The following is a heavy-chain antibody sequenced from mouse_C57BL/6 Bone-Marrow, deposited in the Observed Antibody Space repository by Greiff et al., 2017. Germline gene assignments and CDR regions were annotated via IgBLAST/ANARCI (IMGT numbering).Heavy chain of an antibody. V-gene: IGHV2-4*01. Sequence: QVQLQQSGPGLVQPSQCLSITCTVSGFSLTSYGVHWVRQPPGKGLEWLGVIWSGGSTDYNAAFISRLSISKDNAKSQVFFKMNSLQADDTAIYCCARMGSNYVDWYFDVWGTGTTVTVSS. J-gene: IGHJ1*03. CDR3: ARMGSNYVDWYFDV. CDR2: IWSGGST. D-gene: IGHD2-5*01. CDR1: GFSLTSYG.